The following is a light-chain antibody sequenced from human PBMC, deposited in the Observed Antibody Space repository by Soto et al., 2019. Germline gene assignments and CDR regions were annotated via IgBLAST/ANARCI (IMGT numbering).Light chain of an antibody. CDR3: QQRSNWPLT. Sequence: EIVLTQSPATLSLSPGERATLSCRASQSVSSYLAWYQQKPGQAPMLLIYDASNRATGIPARFSGSGSGTDFTLTISSLEPEDFAVSYCQQRSNWPLTFGGGTKVEIK. CDR1: QSVSSY. V-gene: IGKV3-11*01. CDR2: DAS. J-gene: IGKJ4*01.